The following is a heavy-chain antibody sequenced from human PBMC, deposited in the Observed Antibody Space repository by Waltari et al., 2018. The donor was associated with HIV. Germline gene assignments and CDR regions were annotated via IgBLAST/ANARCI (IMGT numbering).Heavy chain of an antibody. CDR2: MNPNTGDT. V-gene: IGHV1-8*01. J-gene: IGHJ4*02. CDR1: GYTFTSST. CDR3: ARVRRPSGSYYLSY. D-gene: IGHD1-26*01. Sequence: QVQLVQSGAEVKKPGASVKVSFKASGYTFTSSTIYWVRQAPGQGLEWMGWMNPNTGDTAYAQKFQGRVTMTRNTSMSTAYMELSSLRSEDTAVYYCARVRRPSGSYYLSYWGQGTLVTVSS.